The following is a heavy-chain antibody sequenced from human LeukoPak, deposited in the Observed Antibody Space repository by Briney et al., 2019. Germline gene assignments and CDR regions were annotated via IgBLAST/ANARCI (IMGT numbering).Heavy chain of an antibody. V-gene: IGHV3-30*02. CDR1: GFSFSKYG. Sequence: PGGSLRLSCVASGFSFSKYGMHWVRQAPGKGLEWVAFIRYDGSNKYYADSVKGRFTISRDNSKNTLYLQMNSLRAEDTALYYCAKDILRGYKIAARRQFDYWGQGTLVTVSS. J-gene: IGHJ4*02. CDR2: IRYDGSNK. D-gene: IGHD5-24*01. CDR3: AKDILRGYKIAARRQFDY.